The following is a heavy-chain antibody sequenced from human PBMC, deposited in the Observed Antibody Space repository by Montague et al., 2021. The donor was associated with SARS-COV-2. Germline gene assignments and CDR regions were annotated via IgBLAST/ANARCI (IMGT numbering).Heavy chain of an antibody. CDR1: GGSFSSSSYY. J-gene: IGHJ3*02. V-gene: IGHV4-39*01. D-gene: IGHD3-10*01. Sequence: SXTLSLTCTVSGGSFSSSSYYWGWMRQPPGKGLEWIGSNYDTGSTYYNPSLQIRVTISVDTSKNQVSLKLSSVTAADTAVYYCARHITGSGNALDIWGQGTMVTVSS. CDR2: NYDTGST. CDR3: ARHITGSGNALDI.